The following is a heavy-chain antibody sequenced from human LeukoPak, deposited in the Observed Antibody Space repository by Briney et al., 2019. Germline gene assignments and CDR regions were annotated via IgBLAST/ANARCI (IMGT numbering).Heavy chain of an antibody. CDR3: VRVNRAYYFDY. J-gene: IGHJ4*02. CDR2: SRNRANGYTT. CDR1: GFTVSSNY. V-gene: IGHV3-72*01. Sequence: GGSLRLSCAASGFTVSSNYMSWVRQAPGKGLEWVGRSRNRANGYTTEYAASVKGRFTISRDESQNSLYLQMNSLRAEDTAMYYCVRVNRAYYFDYWGQGTLVTVSS. D-gene: IGHD2/OR15-2a*01.